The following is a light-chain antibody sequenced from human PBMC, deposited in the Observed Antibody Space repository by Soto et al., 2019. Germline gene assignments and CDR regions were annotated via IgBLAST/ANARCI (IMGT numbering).Light chain of an antibody. V-gene: IGKV3-20*01. CDR1: QSVSSTY. CDR3: QQYGRSPPFT. CDR2: GAS. Sequence: EIVLTQSPGTLSLSSGERATLSCRASQSVSSTYIAWYQQNPGRAPRLLIYGASSRATGIPDRFSGSGSGTDFTLTISRLEPEDFAVYFCQQYGRSPPFTFGQGTKVEIK. J-gene: IGKJ2*01.